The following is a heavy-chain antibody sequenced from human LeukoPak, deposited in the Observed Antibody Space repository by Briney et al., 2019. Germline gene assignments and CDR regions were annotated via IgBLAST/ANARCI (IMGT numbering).Heavy chain of an antibody. D-gene: IGHD3-10*01. CDR3: ARDYTGYYGSGSYGFSF. J-gene: IGHJ4*02. V-gene: IGHV1-2*02. Sequence: ASVKVSCKASGYTFTGYYMHWVRQAPGQGLEWMGWINPNSGGTNYAQKFQGRVTMTRDTSISTAYMELSRLRSDETAVYYCARDYTGYYGSGSYGFSFWGQGTLVTVSS. CDR2: INPNSGGT. CDR1: GYTFTGYY.